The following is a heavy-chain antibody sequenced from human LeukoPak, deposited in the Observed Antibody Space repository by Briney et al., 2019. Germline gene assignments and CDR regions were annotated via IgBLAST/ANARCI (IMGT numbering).Heavy chain of an antibody. CDR2: ISGSGSTI. J-gene: IGHJ4*02. CDR1: GFTFSDYY. V-gene: IGHV3-11*04. Sequence: GGSLRLSCAASGFTFSDYYMSWVRQAPGKGLEWVSYISGSGSTIYYSDSVKGRFTCSRDNAKNSLYLQMNSLRAEDTSVYFCVREDYYYASGVWGQGTLVTVSS. CDR3: VREDYYYASGV. D-gene: IGHD3-10*01.